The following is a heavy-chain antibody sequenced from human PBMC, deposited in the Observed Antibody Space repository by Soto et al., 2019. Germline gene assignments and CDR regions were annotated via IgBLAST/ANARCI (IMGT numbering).Heavy chain of an antibody. D-gene: IGHD3-22*01. J-gene: IGHJ4*01. CDR1: GYTFTSYY. Sequence: SVKVRCKASGYTFTSYYMHWVRQAPGQGLEWMGIINPSGGSTSYAQKFQGRVTMTRDTSTSTVYMELSSLRSEDTAVYYCARDVTSMDYDSSRYPGHFDYWG. CDR2: INPSGGST. V-gene: IGHV1-46*01. CDR3: ARDVTSMDYDSSRYPGHFDY.